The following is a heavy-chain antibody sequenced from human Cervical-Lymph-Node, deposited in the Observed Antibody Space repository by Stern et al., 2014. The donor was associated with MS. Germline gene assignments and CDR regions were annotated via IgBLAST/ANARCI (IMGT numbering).Heavy chain of an antibody. J-gene: IGHJ5*02. CDR3: ARDRMSIAAAGTNWFDP. CDR2: IIPIFRTP. V-gene: IGHV1-69*01. CDR1: GGTFSSYA. D-gene: IGHD6-13*01. Sequence: DQLVESGAEVKKPGSSVKVSCKASGGTFSSYAISWVRQAPGQGLEWMGGIIPIFRTPNYAQKFQGRVTITADESMRTAYMELSSLRSEDTAVYYCARDRMSIAAAGTNWFDPWGQGTLVTVSS.